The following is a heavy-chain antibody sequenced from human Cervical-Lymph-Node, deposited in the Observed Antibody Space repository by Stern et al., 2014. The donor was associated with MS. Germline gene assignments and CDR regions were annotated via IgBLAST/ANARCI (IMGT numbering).Heavy chain of an antibody. CDR2: IWYDGSNP. CDR3: ASAYSSSHYYFDY. CDR1: GFSFSRYD. V-gene: IGHV3-33*01. J-gene: IGHJ4*02. D-gene: IGHD6-13*01. Sequence: VQLVESGGGVVQPGRSLSLSCAASGFSFSRYDMNWVRQAPGKGLEWVALIWYDGSNPSYADSLTGRFTISRDNFKNTLYLQMNSLRAEDTAVYYCASAYSSSHYYFDYWGQGTLVTVSS.